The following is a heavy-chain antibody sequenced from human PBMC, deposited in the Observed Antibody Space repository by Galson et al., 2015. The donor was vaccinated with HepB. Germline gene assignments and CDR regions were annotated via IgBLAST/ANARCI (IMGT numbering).Heavy chain of an antibody. CDR1: GFIVSGNY. V-gene: IGHV3-53*01. D-gene: IGHD2-2*01. CDR2: LYRDGTT. J-gene: IGHJ4*02. CDR3: ARDRGTPAAATLGYFDY. Sequence: SLRLSCAVSGFIVSGNYMAWVRQAPGKELEWVSLLYRDGTTYYAGSAKGRYTVSRDNPKNTLYLHMDSLRAEDTAMYYCARDRGTPAAATLGYFDYWGQGTLVTVSS.